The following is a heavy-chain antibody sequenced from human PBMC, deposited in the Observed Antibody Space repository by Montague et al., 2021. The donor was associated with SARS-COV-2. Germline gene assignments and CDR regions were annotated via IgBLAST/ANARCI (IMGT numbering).Heavy chain of an antibody. CDR3: ARVQHTCFIANGVNHFDS. V-gene: IGHV4-59*01. Sequence: SETLSLTCAVSGGSIAGYYWSWIRQPPGKGLQWIGYVYYTGSTKYNPSLKTRVTLSLDTSKNHFSLKLASVTAADTAVYYCARVQHTCFIANGVNHFDSWGLGALVTVSS. J-gene: IGHJ4*02. CDR1: GGSIAGYY. CDR2: VYYTGST. D-gene: IGHD1-14*01.